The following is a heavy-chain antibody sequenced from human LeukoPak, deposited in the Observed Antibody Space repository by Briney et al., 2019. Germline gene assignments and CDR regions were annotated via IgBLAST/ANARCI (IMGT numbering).Heavy chain of an antibody. V-gene: IGHV1-2*02. Sequence: GASVKVSCKASGYTFTCYYMHWVRQAPGQGLGWKGWINPNSGGTNYAQKFQGRVTMTRDTSISTAYMELSRLRSDDTAVYYCARWSGGGTYYDFWSGYSSYYYYMDVWGKGTTVTVSS. J-gene: IGHJ6*03. CDR3: ARWSGGGTYYDFWSGYSSYYYYMDV. D-gene: IGHD3-3*01. CDR1: GYTFTCYY. CDR2: INPNSGGT.